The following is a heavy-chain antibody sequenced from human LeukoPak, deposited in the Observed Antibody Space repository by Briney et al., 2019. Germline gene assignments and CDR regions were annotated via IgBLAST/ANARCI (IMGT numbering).Heavy chain of an antibody. CDR2: IYYSGST. D-gene: IGHD6-6*01. J-gene: IGHJ4*02. V-gene: IGHV4-59*08. CDR1: GGSISSYY. CDR3: ARGSWQHVY. Sequence: SETLSLTCTVSGGSISSYYWSWIRQPPGKGLEWIGYIYYSGSTNYNPSFKSRVTISVDTSKNQFSLTVSSVTAADTAVYYCARGSWQHVYWGQGTLVTVSS.